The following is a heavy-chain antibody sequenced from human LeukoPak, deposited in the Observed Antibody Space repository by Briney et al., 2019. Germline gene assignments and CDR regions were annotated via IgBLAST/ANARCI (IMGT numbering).Heavy chain of an antibody. V-gene: IGHV3-23*01. CDR3: AKDEGLLLFGY. CDR2: ISGSGGST. J-gene: IGHJ4*02. D-gene: IGHD2-21*02. CDR1: GFTFSSYA. Sequence: GGSLRLSCAASGFTFSSYAMSWVRQAPGKGLEWVSAISGSGGSTYYADSVKGRFTISRDNSKSTLYLQMNSLRAEDTAVYYCAKDEGLLLFGYWGQGTLVTVSS.